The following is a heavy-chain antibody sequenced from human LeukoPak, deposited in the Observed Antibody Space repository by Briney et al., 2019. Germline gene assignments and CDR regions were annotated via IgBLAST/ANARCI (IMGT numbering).Heavy chain of an antibody. V-gene: IGHV1-18*01. Sequence: VASVKVSCKASGYTFTSYGISWVRQAPGQGLEWMGWISAYNGNTNYAQKLQGRVTMTTDTSTSTAYMELRSLRSDDTAVYYCARIKSTLIVGARNAFDIWGQGTMVTVSS. CDR1: GYTFTSYG. CDR2: ISAYNGNT. D-gene: IGHD1-26*01. CDR3: ARIKSTLIVGARNAFDI. J-gene: IGHJ3*02.